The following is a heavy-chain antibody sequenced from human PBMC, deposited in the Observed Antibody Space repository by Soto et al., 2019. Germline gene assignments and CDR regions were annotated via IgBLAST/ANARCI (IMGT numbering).Heavy chain of an antibody. CDR1: GRSITSYY. Sequence: QVVLQESGPGLVKPSETLSLTCSVSGRSITSYYWSWVRQPPGKGLGWIGYIYDNGITSQNPSLKSRVTMSADTSQNQFSLKLTSVTGADTAVYYCARTYDSNGYANELDSWGQGILVTVTS. CDR3: ARTYDSNGYANELDS. J-gene: IGHJ4*02. V-gene: IGHV4-59*12. CDR2: IYDNGIT. D-gene: IGHD3-22*01.